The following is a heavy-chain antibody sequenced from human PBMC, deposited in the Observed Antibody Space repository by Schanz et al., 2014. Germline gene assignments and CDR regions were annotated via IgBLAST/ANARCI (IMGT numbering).Heavy chain of an antibody. CDR3: AKDDTQVNGMDV. CDR1: GFTFSSYW. CDR2: IRDDGTYQ. J-gene: IGHJ6*02. Sequence: VQLLESGGGLVQPGGSLRLSCAASGFTFSSYWMSWVRQAPGKGLEWVAFIRDDGTYQNYADSVKGRFTISRDNSKNTLHLQMNSLRVEDTAVYYCAKDDTQVNGMDVWGQGTTVTVSS. V-gene: IGHV3-30*02.